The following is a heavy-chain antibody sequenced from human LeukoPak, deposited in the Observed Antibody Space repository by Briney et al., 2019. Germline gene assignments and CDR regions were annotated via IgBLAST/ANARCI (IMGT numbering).Heavy chain of an antibody. CDR3: ARGSRGYSYGYTFDY. J-gene: IGHJ4*02. Sequence: SETLSLTCAVYGGSFSGYDLSWIRQPPGKGLEWIWEINHSGSTNYNPSLKSRVTISVDTSKNQFSLKLSSVTAADTAVYYCARGSRGYSYGYTFDYWGQGTLVTVSS. D-gene: IGHD5-18*01. CDR1: GGSFSGYD. CDR2: INHSGST. V-gene: IGHV4-34*01.